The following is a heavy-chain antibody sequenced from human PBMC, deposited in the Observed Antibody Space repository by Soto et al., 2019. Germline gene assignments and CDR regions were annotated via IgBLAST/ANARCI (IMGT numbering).Heavy chain of an antibody. Sequence: QLQLQESGPGLVKPSETLSLICTVSGGSINSRSYYWGWIRQPPGKGLQWIGSIYYSGDTSYNPSLKSRVTLSVDTSKNQFSLELSSVTAADTAMYYCARQRLLYDAFDIWGQGTMVTVSS. J-gene: IGHJ3*02. CDR1: GGSINSRSYY. D-gene: IGHD2-21*02. V-gene: IGHV4-39*01. CDR3: ARQRLLYDAFDI. CDR2: IYYSGDT.